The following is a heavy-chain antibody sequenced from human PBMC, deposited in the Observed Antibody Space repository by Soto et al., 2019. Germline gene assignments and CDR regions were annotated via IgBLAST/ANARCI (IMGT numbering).Heavy chain of an antibody. J-gene: IGHJ6*02. CDR3: ARDRGRDTSSSHHGMDV. CDR2: IIPIFGTA. Sequence: SGKVTCNAAGRTFISYAITWGRRAPGQGLEWMGGIIPIFGTANYAQKFQGRVTITADKSTSTAYMELSSLRSEDTAVYYCARDRGRDTSSSHHGMDVWGQGTTVTVSS. V-gene: IGHV1-69*06. D-gene: IGHD6-6*01. CDR1: GRTFISYA.